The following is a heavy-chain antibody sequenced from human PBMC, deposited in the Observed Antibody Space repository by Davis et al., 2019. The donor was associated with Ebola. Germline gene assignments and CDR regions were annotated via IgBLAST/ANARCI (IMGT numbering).Heavy chain of an antibody. CDR2: ISGSGGST. J-gene: IGHJ4*02. V-gene: IGHV3-23*01. D-gene: IGHD6-19*01. CDR3: AKASRQWQQFDY. CDR1: GFTFSSNA. Sequence: GGSLRLSCAASGFTFSSNARSWVRQDQGKGLEWVSAISGSGGSTYYADSVKGRFTISRDNSKNTLYLQMNSLRAEDTAVYYCAKASRQWQQFDYWGQGTLVTVSS.